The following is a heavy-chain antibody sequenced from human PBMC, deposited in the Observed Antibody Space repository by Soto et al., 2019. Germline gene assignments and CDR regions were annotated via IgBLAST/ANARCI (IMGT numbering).Heavy chain of an antibody. CDR3: AIASRYYRDGLEGMDV. Sequence: QVQLVESGGGVVQPGRSLRLSCAASGFTFSSYAMHWVLQAPGKGLEWVAVISYDGSNKYYADSVKGRFTISRDNSKNTLYLQMNSLRAEDTAVYYCAIASRYYRDGLEGMDVWGQGTTVTVSS. V-gene: IGHV3-30-3*01. CDR1: GFTFSSYA. CDR2: ISYDGSNK. J-gene: IGHJ6*02. D-gene: IGHD2-8*01.